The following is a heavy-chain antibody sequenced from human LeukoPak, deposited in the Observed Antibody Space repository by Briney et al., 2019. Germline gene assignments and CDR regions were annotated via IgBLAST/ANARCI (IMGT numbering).Heavy chain of an antibody. CDR2: IWYDGSNK. Sequence: GGSLRLSCAASGFTFSSYGMHWVRQAPGKGLEWVAVIWYDGSNKYYADSVRGRFTISRDNSKNTLYLQMNSLRAEDTAVYYCAREGDGDYFDYWGQGTLVTVSS. J-gene: IGHJ4*02. CDR1: GFTFSSYG. D-gene: IGHD4-17*01. V-gene: IGHV3-33*01. CDR3: AREGDGDYFDY.